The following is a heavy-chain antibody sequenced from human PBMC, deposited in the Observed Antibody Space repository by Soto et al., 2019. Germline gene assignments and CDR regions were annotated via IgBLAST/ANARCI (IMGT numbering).Heavy chain of an antibody. Sequence: PGESLKISCKGSGYSFTSYWISWVRQMPGKGLEWMGRIDPSDSYTNYSPSFQGHVTISADKSISTAYLQWSSLKASDTAMYYCASTTDCSGGSCYSGRRHYYYYYGMDVWGQGTTVTVSS. CDR3: ASTTDCSGGSCYSGRRHYYYYYGMDV. J-gene: IGHJ6*02. V-gene: IGHV5-10-1*01. D-gene: IGHD2-15*01. CDR2: IDPSDSYT. CDR1: GYSFTSYW.